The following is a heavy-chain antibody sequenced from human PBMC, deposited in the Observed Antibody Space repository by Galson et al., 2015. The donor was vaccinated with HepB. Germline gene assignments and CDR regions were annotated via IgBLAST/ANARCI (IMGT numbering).Heavy chain of an antibody. CDR2: IWYDGSNK. J-gene: IGHJ4*02. CDR3: ARDKQQLVYFGEMFDY. V-gene: IGHV3-33*08. Sequence: LRLSCAASGFTFSSYSMNWVCQAPGKGLEWVAVIWYDGSNKYYADSVKGRFTISRDNSKNTLYLQMNSLRAEDTAVYYCARDKQQLVYFGEMFDYWGQGTLVTVSS. CDR1: GFTFSSYS. D-gene: IGHD6-13*01.